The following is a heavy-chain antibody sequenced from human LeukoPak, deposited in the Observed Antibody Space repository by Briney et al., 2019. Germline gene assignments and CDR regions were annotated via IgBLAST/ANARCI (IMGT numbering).Heavy chain of an antibody. J-gene: IGHJ4*02. V-gene: IGHV1-24*01. Sequence: ASVKVSCKVSGYTLTELSMHWVRQAPGKGLEWTGGFDPEDGETIYAQKFQGRVTMTEDTSTDTAYMELSSLRSEDTAVYYCATDLYSSGWSHFDYWGQGTLVTVSS. CDR1: GYTLTELS. D-gene: IGHD6-19*01. CDR2: FDPEDGET. CDR3: ATDLYSSGWSHFDY.